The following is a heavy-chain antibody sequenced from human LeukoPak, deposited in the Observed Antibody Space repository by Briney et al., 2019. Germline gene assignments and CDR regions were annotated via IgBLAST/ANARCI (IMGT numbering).Heavy chain of an antibody. J-gene: IGHJ4*02. Sequence: ASLKVSCKASGYTFTGYYMHWVRQAPGQGLERMGWINPNSGGTNYAQKVQGRVTMTRDTSISTAYMELSRLRSDDTAVYYCASTLTGGSYSFDYWGRGTLVTVSS. D-gene: IGHD1-26*01. CDR1: GYTFTGYY. CDR2: INPNSGGT. V-gene: IGHV1-2*02. CDR3: ASTLTGGSYSFDY.